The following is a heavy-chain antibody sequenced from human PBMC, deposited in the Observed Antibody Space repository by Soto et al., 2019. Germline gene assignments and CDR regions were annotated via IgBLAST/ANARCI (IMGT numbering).Heavy chain of an antibody. Sequence: QVQLVESGGGVVQPGRSLRLSCVASGFTFSSYGMHWVRQAPGKGLEWVAVIWYDGSNKYYADSVKGRFTISRDNSKNTLYLQMNSLRAEDTAVYYCARGIGGRGYYYYGMDVWGQGTTVTVSS. D-gene: IGHD3-16*01. CDR3: ARGIGGRGYYYYGMDV. CDR2: IWYDGSNK. V-gene: IGHV3-33*01. J-gene: IGHJ6*02. CDR1: GFTFSSYG.